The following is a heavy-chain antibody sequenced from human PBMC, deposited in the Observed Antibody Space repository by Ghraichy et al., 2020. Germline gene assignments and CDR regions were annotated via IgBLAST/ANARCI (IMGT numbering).Heavy chain of an antibody. CDR1: GASISSSGYF. CDR2: ISYSGYT. D-gene: IGHD5-12*01. V-gene: IGHV4-39*03. J-gene: IGHJ4*02. CDR3: SREIGSSPFH. Sequence: SETLSLTCTVSGASISSSGYFWGWVRQPPGKGLEWIGSISYSGYTYYKPSLQSRVTISGDTSKNQLSLKMSSVTAADTAMYYWSREIGSSPFHWGQGILVTVSS.